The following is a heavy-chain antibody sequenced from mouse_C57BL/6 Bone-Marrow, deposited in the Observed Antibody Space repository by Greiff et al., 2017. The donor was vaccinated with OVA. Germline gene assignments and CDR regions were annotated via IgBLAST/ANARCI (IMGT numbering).Heavy chain of an antibody. Sequence: VKLMESGAELVKPGASVKMSCKASGYTFTSYWITWVKQRPGQGLEWIGDILPGSGSTNYNEKFKGKATFTADTSSNTAYMQLSSLTTEDSAIYYCARSELGRGYFDVWGTGTTVTVSS. CDR3: ARSELGRGYFDV. CDR1: GYTFTSYW. D-gene: IGHD4-1*01. CDR2: ILPGSGST. J-gene: IGHJ1*03. V-gene: IGHV1-55*01.